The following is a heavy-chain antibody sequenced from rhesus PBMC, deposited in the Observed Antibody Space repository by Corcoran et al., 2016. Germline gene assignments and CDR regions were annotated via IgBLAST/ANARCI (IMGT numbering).Heavy chain of an antibody. CDR1: GGSISSNY. D-gene: IGHD5-24*01. Sequence: QLQLQESGPGLVKPSETLSLTCGVSGGSISSNYWSWIRQPPGKGLEWIGRISGSTGSTDYNPSRKVRVTISTETSKNQFSLRLSSVTVADTAMYYCARVYSSTWGQGVLVTVSS. CDR3: ARVYSST. CDR2: ISGSTGST. J-gene: IGHJ4*01. V-gene: IGHV4-173*01.